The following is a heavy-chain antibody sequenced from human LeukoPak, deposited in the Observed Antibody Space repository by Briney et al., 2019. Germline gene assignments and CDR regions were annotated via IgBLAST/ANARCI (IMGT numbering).Heavy chain of an antibody. J-gene: IGHJ2*01. CDR3: ARGVKIEYSSSSRNWYFDL. CDR1: GGSISSYY. D-gene: IGHD6-6*01. Sequence: SETLSLTCTVSGGSISSYYWSWIRQPPGKGLEWIGYMFNSGSTNYNPSLKSRVTISVDTSKNQFSLKLSSVTAADTAVYYCARGVKIEYSSSSRNWYFDLWGRGTLVTVSS. CDR2: MFNSGST. V-gene: IGHV4-59*08.